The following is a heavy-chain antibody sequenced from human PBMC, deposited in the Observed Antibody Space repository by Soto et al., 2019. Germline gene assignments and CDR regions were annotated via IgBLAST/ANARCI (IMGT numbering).Heavy chain of an antibody. Sequence: PGGSLRLSCADSGSTFTDFTMTWVRQAPGKGLEWVSAISGDGLSTYYAGSVKGRFTISRDNSKTTLYLQMNSLRAEDTAVYYCARRPDAFDIWGRGTMVTVSS. CDR2: ISGDGLST. V-gene: IGHV3-23*01. CDR3: ARRPDAFDI. CDR1: GSTFTDFT. J-gene: IGHJ3*02.